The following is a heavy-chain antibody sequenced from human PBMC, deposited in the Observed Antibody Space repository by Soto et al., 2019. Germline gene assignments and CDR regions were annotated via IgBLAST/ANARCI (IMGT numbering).Heavy chain of an antibody. CDR2: IYHSGST. V-gene: IGHV4-30-2*01. Sequence: QLQLQESGSGLVKPSQTLSLTCAVSGGSISSGGYSWSWIRQPPGQGLEWIGYIYHSGSTYYNPSLKSRVTISVDRSKNQFSLKLSSVTAADTAVYYCARGLRDSRGYYFDYWGQGTLVTVSS. CDR3: ARGLRDSRGYYFDY. D-gene: IGHD3-22*01. J-gene: IGHJ4*02. CDR1: GGSISSGGYS.